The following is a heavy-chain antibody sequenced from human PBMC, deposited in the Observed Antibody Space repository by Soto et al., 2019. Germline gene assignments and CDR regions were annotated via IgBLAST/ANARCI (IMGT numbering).Heavy chain of an antibody. CDR3: AREMRWLQSGYFDY. CDR1: GGTFSSYA. D-gene: IGHD5-12*01. V-gene: IGHV1-69*01. CDR2: IIPIFGTA. J-gene: IGHJ4*02. Sequence: QVQLVQSGAEVKKPGSSVMVSCKASGGTFSSYAISWVRQAPGQGLEWMGGIIPIFGTANYAQKFQGRVTITADESTSTAYMELSSLRSEDTALYYCAREMRWLQSGYFDYWGQGTLVTVSS.